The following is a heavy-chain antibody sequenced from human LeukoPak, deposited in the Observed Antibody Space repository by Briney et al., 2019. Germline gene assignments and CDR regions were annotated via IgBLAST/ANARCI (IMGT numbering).Heavy chain of an antibody. CDR2: ISGSGGST. Sequence: PGGSLRLSCAASGFTFSSYAMSWVRQAPGKGLEWVSAISGSGGSTYYADSVKGRFTISRDNSKNTLYLQMNSLRAEDTAIYYCAKDRGSGYSYGYFDYWGQGALVTVST. V-gene: IGHV3-23*01. D-gene: IGHD5-18*01. CDR3: AKDRGSGYSYGYFDY. J-gene: IGHJ4*02. CDR1: GFTFSSYA.